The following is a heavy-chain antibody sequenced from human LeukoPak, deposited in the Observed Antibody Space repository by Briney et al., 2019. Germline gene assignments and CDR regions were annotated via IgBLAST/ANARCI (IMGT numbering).Heavy chain of an antibody. D-gene: IGHD2-15*01. CDR1: GFTFSSYS. CDR3: ARDPTTHCSGGSCPNAFDI. CDR2: ISSSSSYI. V-gene: IGHV3-21*01. J-gene: IGHJ3*02. Sequence: GGSLRLSCAASGFTFSSYSMNWVRQAPGKGPEWVSSISSSSSYIYYADSVKGRFTISRDNAKNSLYLQMNSLRAEDTAVYYCARDPTTHCSGGSCPNAFDIWGQGTMVTVSS.